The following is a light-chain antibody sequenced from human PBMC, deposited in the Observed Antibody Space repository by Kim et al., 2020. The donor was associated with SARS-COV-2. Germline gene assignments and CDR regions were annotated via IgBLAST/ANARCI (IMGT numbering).Light chain of an antibody. CDR3: AAWDDSLNAYV. CDR2: NNY. J-gene: IGLJ1*01. Sequence: QSVLTQPPSTSGTPGQRVTISCSGSSSNIGSNIVSWFLHVPGAAPKMVIYNNYERPSGVPGRLSGSKSDTSAFLAISGLRSEDEADYYCAAWDDSLNAYVFGSGTKVTVL. V-gene: IGLV1-44*01. CDR1: SSNIGSNI.